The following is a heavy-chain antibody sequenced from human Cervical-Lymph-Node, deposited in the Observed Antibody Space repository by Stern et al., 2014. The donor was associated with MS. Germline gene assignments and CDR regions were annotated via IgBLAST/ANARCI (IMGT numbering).Heavy chain of an antibody. D-gene: IGHD1-14*01. Sequence: VQLVQSGAEVKEPGESLKISCKGSGFSFTTYWIGWVRQMPGKGLEWMGIIYPGTSDTRYSPSCQGQVTISADKSISTAYLQWSSLKASDSAMYYCARHGGPNWNHEAHNWFDPWGQGTLVTVSS. CDR3: ARHGGPNWNHEAHNWFDP. CDR2: IYPGTSDT. V-gene: IGHV5-51*01. CDR1: GFSFTTYW. J-gene: IGHJ5*02.